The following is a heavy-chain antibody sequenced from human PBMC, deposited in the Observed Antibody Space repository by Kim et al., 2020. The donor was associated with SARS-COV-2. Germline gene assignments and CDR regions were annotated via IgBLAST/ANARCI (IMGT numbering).Heavy chain of an antibody. CDR3: ARHKTGYSSRTPYYFD. V-gene: IGHV4-39*01. D-gene: IGHD6-13*01. Sequence: SETLSLTCTVSGGSISSSSYYWGWIRQPPGKGLEWIGSIYYSGSTYYNPSLKSRVTISVDTSKNQFSLKLSSVTAADTAVHYCARHKTGYSSRTPYYFD. J-gene: IGHJ4*01. CDR1: GGSISSSSYY. CDR2: IYYSGST.